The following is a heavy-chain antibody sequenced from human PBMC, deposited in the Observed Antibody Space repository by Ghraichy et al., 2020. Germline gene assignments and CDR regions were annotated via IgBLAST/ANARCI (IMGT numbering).Heavy chain of an antibody. CDR3: AKAKDYGDYRPYYFDY. CDR2: ISGSGGSA. CDR1: RFTFSNYA. Sequence: GGSLRLSCAASRFTFSNYAMSWVRQAPGKGPEWVSAISGSGGSADYADSVKGRFTISRDNSKNTLYLQMNSLRAEDTAVYYCAKAKDYGDYRPYYFDYWGQGTLVTVSS. J-gene: IGHJ4*02. D-gene: IGHD4-17*01. V-gene: IGHV3-23*01.